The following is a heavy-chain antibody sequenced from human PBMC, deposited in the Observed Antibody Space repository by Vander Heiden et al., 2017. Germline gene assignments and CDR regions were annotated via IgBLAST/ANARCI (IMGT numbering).Heavy chain of an antibody. D-gene: IGHD2-15*01. CDR1: GFTFSSHS. J-gene: IGHJ4*02. Sequence: EVQLVESGGGLVKPGGPLRLSWAASGFTFSSHSMSWVREAPGKGLEWFSSISSSSTYIHDAVSVKGRLTISRDNAKNSLCLQMNSLRVEDTAVYYCASRGYCGGDNCLHHFDYWGQGTLVTASS. CDR2: ISSSSTYI. V-gene: IGHV3-21*01. CDR3: ASRGYCGGDNCLHHFDY.